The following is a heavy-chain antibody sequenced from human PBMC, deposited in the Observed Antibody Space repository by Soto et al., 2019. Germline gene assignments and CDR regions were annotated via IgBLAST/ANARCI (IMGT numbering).Heavy chain of an antibody. J-gene: IGHJ5*02. CDR1: GFTFSTYG. V-gene: IGHV3-33*01. D-gene: IGHD1-20*01. CDR3: SRRMTGNWFDP. Sequence: PGGSLRLSCAASGFTFSTYGMHWVRQAPGKGLEWVALVRYNGGDKYYAESVKGRFTISRDNSKNTLYLQMNSLRAEDTAVYYCSRRMTGNWFDPWGQGTLVPVSS. CDR2: VRYNGGDK.